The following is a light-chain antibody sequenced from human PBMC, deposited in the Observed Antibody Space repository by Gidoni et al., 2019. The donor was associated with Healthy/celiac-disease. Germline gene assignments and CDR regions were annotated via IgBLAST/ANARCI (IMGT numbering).Light chain of an antibody. V-gene: IGKV3-20*01. Sequence: DIVLTQAPGTLSLSPGERATLSCRASQSVSSTYLAWYQQKPGQAPRLLIYDASSRATDIPDRFSGSGSGTDFTLTISRLEPEDFAVYYCQQYGSSPSFGQGTKVEIK. CDR2: DAS. CDR3: QQYGSSPS. J-gene: IGKJ1*01. CDR1: QSVSSTY.